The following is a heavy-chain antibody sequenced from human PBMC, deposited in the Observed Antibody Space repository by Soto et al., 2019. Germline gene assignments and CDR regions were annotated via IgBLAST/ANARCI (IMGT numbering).Heavy chain of an antibody. J-gene: IGHJ4*01. Sequence: GGSLRLSCSASVFTFSDHYMTWIRQAPGKGLEWISYISGTTTGTNYADSVKGRFTISRDNAKNSLYLQMNGLRVEDTAVYYCTRDPRLVDYWGQGTRVTVSS. D-gene: IGHD3-9*01. CDR2: ISGTTTGT. CDR3: TRDPRLVDY. V-gene: IGHV3-11*05. CDR1: VFTFSDHY.